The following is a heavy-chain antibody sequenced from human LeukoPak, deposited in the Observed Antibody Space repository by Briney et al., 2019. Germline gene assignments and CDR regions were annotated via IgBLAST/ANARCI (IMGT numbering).Heavy chain of an antibody. CDR2: SSGSGGST. D-gene: IGHD3-22*01. CDR1: GFTFSSYA. CDR3: AKERTDYYDSAGYDGFDI. Sequence: GGSLRLSCAASGFTFSSYAMSWVRQAPGKGLEWVSTSSGSGGSTFYPNSVKGRFTISRDNSKNTLYLQMSSLRAEDTAVYYCAKERTDYYDSAGYDGFDIWGQGTMVTVSS. J-gene: IGHJ3*02. V-gene: IGHV3-23*01.